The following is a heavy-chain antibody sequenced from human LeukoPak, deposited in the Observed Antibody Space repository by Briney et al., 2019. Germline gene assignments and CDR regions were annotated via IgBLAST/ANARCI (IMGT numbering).Heavy chain of an antibody. CDR3: ARVWGLAVAGGEIEY. J-gene: IGHJ4*02. CDR1: GFTFSSYS. Sequence: GGSLRLSCAASGFTFSSYSMNWVRQAPGKGLEWVSYISSSGTTIYYTDSVKGRFTISRDNAKNSLYLQMNSLRDEDTAVYYCARVWGLAVAGGEIEYWGQGTLVTVSS. V-gene: IGHV3-48*02. CDR2: ISSSGTTI. D-gene: IGHD6-13*01.